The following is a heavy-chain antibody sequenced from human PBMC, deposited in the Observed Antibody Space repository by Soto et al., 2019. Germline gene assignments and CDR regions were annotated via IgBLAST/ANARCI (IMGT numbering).Heavy chain of an antibody. CDR1: GYTFSSFG. D-gene: IGHD3-10*01. CDR3: ARVGGMGFGGVRYGMDV. Sequence: QVQLVQSGAEVKKPGASVKVSCKASGYTFSSFGINWVRQAPGQGLEWMGWLSAYNGNTKYAQKLQGRVTTTTDTSTGTAYMELWSLRSDVTAVYYCARVGGMGFGGVRYGMDVWGQGTTVTVSS. CDR2: LSAYNGNT. V-gene: IGHV1-18*01. J-gene: IGHJ6*02.